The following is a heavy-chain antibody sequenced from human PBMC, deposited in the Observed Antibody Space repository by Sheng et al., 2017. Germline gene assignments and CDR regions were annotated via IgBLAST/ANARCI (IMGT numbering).Heavy chain of an antibody. CDR2: INHSGST. V-gene: IGHV4-34*01. J-gene: IGHJ6*02. CDR1: GGSFSGYY. CDR3: ARERCSSTSCYSRYYYYGMDV. Sequence: QVQLQQWGAGLLKPSETLSLTCAVYGGSFSGYYWSWIRQPPGKGLEWIGEINHSGSTNYNPSLKSRVTISVDTSKNQFSLKLSSVTAADTAVYYCARERCSSTSCYSRYYYYGMDVWGQGDHGSPSP. D-gene: IGHD2-2*01.